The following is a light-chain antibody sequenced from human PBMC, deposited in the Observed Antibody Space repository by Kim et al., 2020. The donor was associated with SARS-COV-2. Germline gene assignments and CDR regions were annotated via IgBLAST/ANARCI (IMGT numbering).Light chain of an antibody. CDR3: QQLNSFRVT. CDR1: QGISSY. V-gene: IGKV1-9*01. Sequence: ASVGDRVTITCRASQGISSYLAWYQQRPGKAPKVLIYAASTLQSGVPSRFSASGSGTESTLTISSLQPEDFATYYCQQLNSFRVTFGPGTKVDIK. J-gene: IGKJ3*01. CDR2: AAS.